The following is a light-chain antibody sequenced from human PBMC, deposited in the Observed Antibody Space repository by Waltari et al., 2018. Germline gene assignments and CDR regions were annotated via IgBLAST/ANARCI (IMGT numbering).Light chain of an antibody. Sequence: QSALTQPASVSGSPGQSITISCSGTHIDVGAYASVSWYQQHPGKAPHLIIYEVSNRPSGISNRFSASKSGNTASLTISGLQAEDEADYYCSSYTTSSAPGVFGTGTRVTVL. V-gene: IGLV2-14*01. CDR3: SSYTTSSAPGV. CDR1: HIDVGAYAS. J-gene: IGLJ1*01. CDR2: EVS.